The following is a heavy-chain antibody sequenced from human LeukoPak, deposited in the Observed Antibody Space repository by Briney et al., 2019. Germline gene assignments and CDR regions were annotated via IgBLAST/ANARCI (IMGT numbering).Heavy chain of an antibody. Sequence: SETLSLTCTVSGGSISSYYWSWIRQPPGKGLEWIGYTYYSGSTNYNPSLKSRVTISVDTSKNQFSLKLSSVTAADTAVYYCARDQGSSAINDAFDIWGQGTMVTVSS. CDR1: GGSISSYY. D-gene: IGHD6-13*01. V-gene: IGHV4-59*01. CDR3: ARDQGSSAINDAFDI. CDR2: TYYSGST. J-gene: IGHJ3*02.